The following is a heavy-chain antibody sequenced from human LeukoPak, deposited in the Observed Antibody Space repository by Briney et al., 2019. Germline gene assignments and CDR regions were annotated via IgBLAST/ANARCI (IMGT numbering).Heavy chain of an antibody. J-gene: IGHJ4*02. V-gene: IGHV3-23*01. CDR2: ISGSGGST. CDR1: GFTFSSYA. Sequence: PGGSLRLSCTASGFTFSSYAMSWVRQAPGKGLEWVSAISGSGGSTYYADSVKGRFTISRDNSKNTLYLQMNSLRAEDTAVYYCAKERDYYGSGPPDYWGQGTLVTVSS. D-gene: IGHD3-10*01. CDR3: AKERDYYGSGPPDY.